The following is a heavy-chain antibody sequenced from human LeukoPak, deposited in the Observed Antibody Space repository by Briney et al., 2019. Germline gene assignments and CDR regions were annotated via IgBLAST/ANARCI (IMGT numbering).Heavy chain of an antibody. V-gene: IGHV3-30*01. Sequence: GRSLRLSCAASGFTFSSYAMRWVRQAPGKGLGWGAVISYDGSNKYYADSVKGRFTISRDNSKNPLYLQMNRLRAEDTAVYYCARADSRNWFDPWGQGTLVTVSS. CDR3: ARADSRNWFDP. CDR1: GFTFSSYA. CDR2: ISYDGSNK. J-gene: IGHJ5*02.